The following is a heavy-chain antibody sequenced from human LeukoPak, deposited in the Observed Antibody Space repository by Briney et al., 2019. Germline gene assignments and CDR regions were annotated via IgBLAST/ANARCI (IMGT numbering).Heavy chain of an antibody. V-gene: IGHV4-61*02. CDR3: ARAEGKEYSSSDFDY. D-gene: IGHD6-6*01. CDR1: GYSISSGYY. J-gene: IGHJ4*02. Sequence: SETLSLTCTVSGYSISSGYYWGWIRQPAGKGLEWIGRIYTSGSTNYNPSLKSRVTISVDTSKNQFSLKLSSVTAADTAVYYCARAEGKEYSSSDFDYWGQGTLVTVSS. CDR2: IYTSGST.